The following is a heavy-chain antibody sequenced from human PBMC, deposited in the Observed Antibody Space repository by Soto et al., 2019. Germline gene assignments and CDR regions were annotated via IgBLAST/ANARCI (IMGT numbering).Heavy chain of an antibody. CDR1: GGTISSGGYY. CDR2: IYYSGST. Sequence: SETLSLTCTVSGGTISSGGYYWSWIRQHPGKGLEWIGYIYYSGSTYYNPSLKSRVTISVDTSKNQFSLKLSSVTAADTAVYYCARNRYCSGGSCYVLDYGMDVWGQGTTVTVSS. CDR3: ARNRYCSGGSCYVLDYGMDV. D-gene: IGHD2-15*01. V-gene: IGHV4-31*03. J-gene: IGHJ6*02.